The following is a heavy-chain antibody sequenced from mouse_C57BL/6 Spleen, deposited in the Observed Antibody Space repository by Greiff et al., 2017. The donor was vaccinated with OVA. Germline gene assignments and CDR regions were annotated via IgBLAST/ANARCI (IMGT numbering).Heavy chain of an antibody. V-gene: IGHV2-2*01. J-gene: IGHJ1*03. D-gene: IGHD2-10*02. CDR2: IWSGGST. CDR1: GFSLTSYG. Sequence: VQVVESGPGLVQPSQSLSITCTVSGFSLTSYGVHWVRQSPGKGLEWLGVIWSGGSTDYNAAFISRLSISKDNSKSQVFFKMNSLQADDTAIYYCARNLYGNYGYFDVWGTGTTVTVSS. CDR3: ARNLYGNYGYFDV.